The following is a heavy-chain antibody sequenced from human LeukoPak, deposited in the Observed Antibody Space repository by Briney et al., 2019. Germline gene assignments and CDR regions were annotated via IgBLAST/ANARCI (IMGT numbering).Heavy chain of an antibody. CDR2: ISSSSSYI. CDR3: ARGVAPGSYYYDSSGYLPDY. J-gene: IGHJ4*02. D-gene: IGHD3-22*01. V-gene: IGHV3-21*04. Sequence: GGSLRLSCAASGFTFSSYSMNWVRQAPGKGLEWVSSISSSSSYIYYADSVKGRFTISRDNAKNSLYLQMNSLRAEDTAVYYCARGVAPGSYYYDSSGYLPDYWGQGTLVTVSS. CDR1: GFTFSSYS.